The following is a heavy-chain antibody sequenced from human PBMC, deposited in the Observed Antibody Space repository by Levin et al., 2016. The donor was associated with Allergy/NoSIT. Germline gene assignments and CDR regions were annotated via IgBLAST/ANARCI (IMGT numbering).Heavy chain of an antibody. CDR2: ISFDGGNQ. D-gene: IGHD2-15*01. Sequence: WIRQPPGKGLEWVALISFDGGNQYYSDSVRGRFTISRDNSESTLSLQMSSLTADDTAVYYCAKAKVAAEGHLDSWGQGTLVTVSS. V-gene: IGHV3-30*18. J-gene: IGHJ4*02. CDR3: AKAKVAAEGHLDS.